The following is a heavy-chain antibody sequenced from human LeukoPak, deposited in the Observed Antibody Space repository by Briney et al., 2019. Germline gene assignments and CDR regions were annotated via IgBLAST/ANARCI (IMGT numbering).Heavy chain of an antibody. D-gene: IGHD4-17*01. CDR2: ISSSGTII. V-gene: IGHV3-48*03. CDR1: GFTFSSYE. CDR3: ARIMITVTTSDY. J-gene: IGHJ4*02. Sequence: PGGSLRLSCAASGFTFSSYEMNWVRQAPGKGLEWLSYISSSGTIIKYADSVKGRFTISRDNAKNSLYLQVSSLRAEDTAVYYCARIMITVTTSDYWGQGTLVTVSS.